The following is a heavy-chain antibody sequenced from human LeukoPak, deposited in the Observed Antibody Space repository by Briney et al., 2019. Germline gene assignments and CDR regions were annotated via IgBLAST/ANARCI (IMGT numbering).Heavy chain of an antibody. Sequence: SQTLSLTCTVSGGSISSGSYYWSWIRQPPGKGLEWIGYIYYSGSTYYNPSLKSRVTISVDTSKNQFSLKLSSVTAADTAVYYCARVRRDGYKSDYMDVWGKGTTVTVSS. CDR3: ARVRRDGYKSDYMDV. CDR1: GGSISSGSYY. CDR2: IYYSGST. V-gene: IGHV4-30-4*08. J-gene: IGHJ6*03. D-gene: IGHD5-24*01.